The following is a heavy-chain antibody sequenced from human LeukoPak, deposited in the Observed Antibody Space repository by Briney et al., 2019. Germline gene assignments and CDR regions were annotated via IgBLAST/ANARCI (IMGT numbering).Heavy chain of an antibody. V-gene: IGHV1-2*02. CDR3: ARGFYYDILTGRRTLDY. Sequence: ASVKVSCKASGYTFTGYYMHWVRQAPGQGLEWMGWINPNSGGTNYAQKFQGRVTMTRDTSISTAYMELSRLRSDDTAVYYCARGFYYDILTGRRTLDYWGQGTLVTVSS. CDR2: INPNSGGT. D-gene: IGHD3-9*01. J-gene: IGHJ4*02. CDR1: GYTFTGYY.